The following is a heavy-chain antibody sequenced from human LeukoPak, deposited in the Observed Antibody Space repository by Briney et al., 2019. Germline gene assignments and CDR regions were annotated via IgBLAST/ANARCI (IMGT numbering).Heavy chain of an antibody. J-gene: IGHJ4*02. CDR3: ARDRHIVVVVAATLDY. V-gene: IGHV3-7*01. D-gene: IGHD2-15*01. CDR1: GFTFSSYA. CDR2: IKQDGSEK. Sequence: GGSLRLSCAASGFTFSSYAMSWVRQAPGKGLEWVANIKQDGSEKYYVDSVKGRFTISRDNAKNSLYLQMNSLRAEDTAVYYCARDRHIVVVVAATLDYWGQGTLVTVSS.